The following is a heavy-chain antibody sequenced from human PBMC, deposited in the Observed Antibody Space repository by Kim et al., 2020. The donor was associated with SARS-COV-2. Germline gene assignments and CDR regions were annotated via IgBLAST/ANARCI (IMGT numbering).Heavy chain of an antibody. D-gene: IGHD3-10*01. V-gene: IGHV5-51*01. CDR1: GYSFTSYW. CDR3: ARRGAFTMVRGVISEVLYYFDY. CDR2: IYPGDSDT. J-gene: IGHJ4*02. Sequence: GESLKISCKGSGYSFTSYWIGWVRQMPGKGLEWMGIIYPGDSDTRYSPSFQGQVTISADKSISTAYLQWSSLKASDTAMYYCARRGAFTMVRGVISEVLYYFDYWGQGTLVTVSS.